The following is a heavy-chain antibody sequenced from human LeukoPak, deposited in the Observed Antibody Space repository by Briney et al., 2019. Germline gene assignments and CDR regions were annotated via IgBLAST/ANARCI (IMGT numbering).Heavy chain of an antibody. CDR3: WSGPIYWYFDL. V-gene: IGHV3-23*01. D-gene: IGHD3-3*01. CDR1: GFTFSSYA. Sequence: GGSLRLSCAASGFTFSSYAMSWVRQAPGKGLEWVSAISGSGGSTYYADSVKGRFTISRDNSKNTLYLQMNSLRAEDTAVYYCWSGPIYWYFDLWGRGTLVTVSS. J-gene: IGHJ2*01. CDR2: ISGSGGST.